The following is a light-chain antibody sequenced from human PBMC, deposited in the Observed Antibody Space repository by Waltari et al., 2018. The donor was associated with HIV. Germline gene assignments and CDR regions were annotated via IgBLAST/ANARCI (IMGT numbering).Light chain of an antibody. CDR2: EVS. V-gene: IGLV2-8*01. CDR1: SSDVGGYNY. Sequence: QSALTQPPSASGSLGQSVTISCTGTSSDVGGYNYVSWYQQHPGKTPKLMIYEVSKGPSGVPDRFSGSKSGNTASLTGSGLQAEDEADYYCTSYAGSNNVVFGGGTKLTVL. J-gene: IGLJ2*01. CDR3: TSYAGSNNVV.